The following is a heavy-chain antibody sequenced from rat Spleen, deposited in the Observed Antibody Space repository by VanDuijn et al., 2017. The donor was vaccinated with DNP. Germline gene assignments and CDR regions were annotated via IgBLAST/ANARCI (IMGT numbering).Heavy chain of an antibody. Sequence: EVQLVESGGGLVQPGRSLKLSCAASGFTFSSYGMAWVRPAPKKGLEWVATIITDGGNTHYGDSVKGRFTISRDNAKSTLYLQMESLRSEDTATFYCTTDFERGYWGQGVMVTVSS. CDR2: IITDGGNT. J-gene: IGHJ2*01. CDR3: TTDFERGY. CDR1: GFTFSSYG. D-gene: IGHD1-11*01. V-gene: IGHV5-27*01.